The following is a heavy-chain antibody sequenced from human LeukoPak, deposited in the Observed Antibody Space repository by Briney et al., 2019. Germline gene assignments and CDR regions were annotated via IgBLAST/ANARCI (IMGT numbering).Heavy chain of an antibody. J-gene: IGHJ4*02. V-gene: IGHV3-48*01. Sequence: GGSLRLSCAASGFIFGDYNMNWVRQAPGKGLEWISYMSSTSTTIFYADSVKGRFTISRDNAKNSLHLQMNSLRAEDTAVYFCARVGNTGDAVIIPAAMGFDNWGQGTVVTVSS. D-gene: IGHD2-2*01. CDR3: ARVGNTGDAVIIPAAMGFDN. CDR1: GFIFGDYN. CDR2: MSSTSTTI.